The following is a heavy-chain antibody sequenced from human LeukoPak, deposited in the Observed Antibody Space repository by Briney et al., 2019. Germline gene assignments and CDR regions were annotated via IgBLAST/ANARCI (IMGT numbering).Heavy chain of an antibody. D-gene: IGHD3-22*01. Sequence: GGSLRLSCAVSGFTFSNYWMSWVRQPPGKGLEWVANIKQDGSEKYYVDSVKGRFTISRDNAKNSLYLQMNSLRAEDKAVYYCARDKGDYDTSGSLFVFGGQGTLVTVSS. V-gene: IGHV3-7*03. J-gene: IGHJ4*02. CDR3: ARDKGDYDTSGSLFVF. CDR2: IKQDGSEK. CDR1: GFTFSNYW.